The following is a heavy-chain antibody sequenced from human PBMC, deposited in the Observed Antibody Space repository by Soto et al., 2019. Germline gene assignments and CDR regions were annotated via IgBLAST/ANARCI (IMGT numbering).Heavy chain of an antibody. V-gene: IGHV4-59*01. J-gene: IGHJ3*02. CDR2: IYYSGST. Sequence: SETLSLTCTVSGGSISSYYWSWIRQPPGKGLEWIGYIYYSGSTNYNPSLESRVTISVDASKNQFSLKLSSVTAADTAVYYCATFASGGIADDAFDIWGQGTMVTVSS. CDR3: ATFASGGIADDAFDI. D-gene: IGHD6-13*01. CDR1: GGSISSYY.